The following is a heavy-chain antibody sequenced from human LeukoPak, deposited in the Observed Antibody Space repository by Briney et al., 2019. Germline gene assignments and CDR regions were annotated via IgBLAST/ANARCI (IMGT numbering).Heavy chain of an antibody. CDR2: IYTSGST. CDR1: GGSISSGSYY. V-gene: IGHV4-61*02. J-gene: IGHJ4*02. Sequence: PSQTLSLTCTVSGGSISSGSYYWSWIRQPAGKGLEWIGRIYTSGSTNYNPSLKSRVTISVDTSKNQFSPKLSSVTAADTAVYYCAGVGGYYRVDYWGQGTLVTVSS. CDR3: AGVGGYYRVDY. D-gene: IGHD3-22*01.